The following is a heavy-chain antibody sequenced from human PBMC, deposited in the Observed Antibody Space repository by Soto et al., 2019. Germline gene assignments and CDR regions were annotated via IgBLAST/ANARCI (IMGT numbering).Heavy chain of an antibody. CDR2: IYYSGST. Sequence: SETLSLTCTVSGGSISSYYWSWIRQPPGKGLEWIGYIYYSGSTNYNPSLKSRVTISVDTSKNQFSLKLSSVTAADTAVYYCARLVDSSRLDYWGQGTLVTVSS. CDR1: GGSISSYY. CDR3: ARLVDSSRLDY. D-gene: IGHD6-13*01. V-gene: IGHV4-59*08. J-gene: IGHJ4*02.